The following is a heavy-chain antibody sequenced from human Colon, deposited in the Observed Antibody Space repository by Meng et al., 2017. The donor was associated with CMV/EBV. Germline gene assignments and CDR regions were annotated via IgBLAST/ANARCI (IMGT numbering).Heavy chain of an antibody. J-gene: IGHJ6*02. CDR2: ISRSGDII. D-gene: IGHD2-2*02. CDR3: VRTAYCSSTSCYSHFGMDV. Sequence: GESLKISCAASEFTFSSYEMNWVRQAPGKGLEWVSYISRSGDIIYDADSLKGRFTISRDNTKNSLYLQMNSLRAEDTGIYYCVRTAYCSSTSCYSHFGMDVWGQGTTVTVSS. CDR1: EFTFSSYE. V-gene: IGHV3-48*03.